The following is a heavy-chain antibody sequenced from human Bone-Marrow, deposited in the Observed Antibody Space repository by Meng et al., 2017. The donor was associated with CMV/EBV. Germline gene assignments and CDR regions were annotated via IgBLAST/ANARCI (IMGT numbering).Heavy chain of an antibody. CDR2: ISSSSSYI. CDR1: GFIFSSYS. CDR3: ARDAGDHYYYYYGMDV. Sequence: GGSLRLSCAASGFIFSSYSMNWVRQAPGKGLEWVSSISSSSSYIYYADSVKGRFTISRDNAKNSLYLQMNSLRAEDTAVYYCARDAGDHYYYYYGMDVWGQGTTVTVSS. V-gene: IGHV3-21*01. J-gene: IGHJ6*02. D-gene: IGHD6-13*01.